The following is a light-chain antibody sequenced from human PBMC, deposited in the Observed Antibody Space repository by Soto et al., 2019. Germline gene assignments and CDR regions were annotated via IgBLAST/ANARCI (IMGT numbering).Light chain of an antibody. Sequence: SQSVSSSYLAWYQQKPGQAPRLLIYGASTRATGIPARFSGSGSGTDFTLTISRLEPEDFAVYYCQQYGSSRTFGQGTKVDIK. V-gene: IGKV3-20*01. CDR1: QSVSSSY. J-gene: IGKJ1*01. CDR3: QQYGSSRT. CDR2: GAS.